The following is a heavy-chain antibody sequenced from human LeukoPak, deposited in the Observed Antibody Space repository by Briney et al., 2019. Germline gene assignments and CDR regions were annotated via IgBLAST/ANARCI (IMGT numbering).Heavy chain of an antibody. CDR2: ISGSGAT. D-gene: IGHD1-1*01. J-gene: IGHJ4*02. CDR3: AKSPNGFDY. V-gene: IGHV3-23*01. CDR1: GFTFRNYA. Sequence: GGSLRLSCAASGFTFRNYAMNWVRQTPGKGLEWVSSISGSGATYYADPVKGRFTISRDNSKNTLYLQMNSLRAEDTAVYYCAKSPNGFDYWGQGTLVTVSS.